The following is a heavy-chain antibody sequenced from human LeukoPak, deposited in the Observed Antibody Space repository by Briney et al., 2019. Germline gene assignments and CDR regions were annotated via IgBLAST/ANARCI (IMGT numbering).Heavy chain of an antibody. CDR3: ARGGYCGGDCYLSAPIDP. V-gene: IGHV4-59*01. D-gene: IGHD2-21*01. CDR1: GGSISSYY. J-gene: IGHJ5*02. CDR2: IYYSGST. Sequence: SETLSLTCTVSGGSISSYYWSWIRQPPGKGLEWIGYIYYSGSTNYNPSLKSRVTISVDTSKNQFSLKLSSVTAADTAVYYCARGGYCGGDCYLSAPIDPWGQGTLVTVSS.